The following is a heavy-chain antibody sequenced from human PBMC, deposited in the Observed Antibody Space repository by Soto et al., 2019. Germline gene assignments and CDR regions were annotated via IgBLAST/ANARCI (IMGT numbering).Heavy chain of an antibody. J-gene: IGHJ6*02. CDR2: IIPILGIA. Sequence: EASVKVSCKASGYTFTGYYMHWVRQAPGQGLEWMGRIIPILGIANYAQKFQGRVTITADKSTSTAYMELSSLRSEDTAVYYCARGPPTGYYYYGMDVWGQGTTVTVSS. CDR3: ARGPPTGYYYYGMDV. V-gene: IGHV1-69*04. CDR1: GYTFTGYY.